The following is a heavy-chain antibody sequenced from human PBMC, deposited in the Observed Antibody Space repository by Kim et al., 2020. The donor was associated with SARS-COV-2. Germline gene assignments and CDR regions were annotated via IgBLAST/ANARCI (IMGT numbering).Heavy chain of an antibody. D-gene: IGHD3-10*01. V-gene: IGHV3-30*07. J-gene: IGHJ4*02. Sequence: YAAPVKGRFTISSDNHKNTLYLQMNSLGAEETAVYYCARDEGFGELPNGYWGQGTLVTVSS. CDR3: ARDEGFGELPNGY.